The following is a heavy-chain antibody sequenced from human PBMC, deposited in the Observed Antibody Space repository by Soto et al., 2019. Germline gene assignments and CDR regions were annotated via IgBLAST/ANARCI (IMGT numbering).Heavy chain of an antibody. Sequence: QVQLVESGGGVVQPGRSLRLSCAASGFTFSSYGMHWVRQAPGKGLEWVAVIWYDGSNKYYADSVKGRFTISRDNSKNPLYLQMNSLRAEDTAVYYCARDLWQQLVRYFDYWGQGTLVTVSS. J-gene: IGHJ4*02. CDR3: ARDLWQQLVRYFDY. D-gene: IGHD6-13*01. V-gene: IGHV3-33*01. CDR2: IWYDGSNK. CDR1: GFTFSSYG.